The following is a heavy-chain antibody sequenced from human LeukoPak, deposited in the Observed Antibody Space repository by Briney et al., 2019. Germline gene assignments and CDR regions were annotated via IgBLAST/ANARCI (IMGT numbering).Heavy chain of an antibody. V-gene: IGHV4-59*08. CDR2: SGNT. CDR1: GGSISTYY. D-gene: IGHD2-8*01. Sequence: PSETLSLTCTVSGGSISTYYWSWIRQPPGKGLEWIGYSGNTDYNPSLKSRVTMSVDTSINQFSLKLSSVTAADTAVYYCARLRLRFKSNGQSTSYEAVDIWGQGTVVTVSS. J-gene: IGHJ3*02. CDR3: ARLRLRFKSNGQSTSYEAVDI.